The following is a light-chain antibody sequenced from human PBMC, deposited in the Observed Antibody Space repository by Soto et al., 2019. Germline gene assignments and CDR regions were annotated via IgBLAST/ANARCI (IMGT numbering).Light chain of an antibody. CDR3: QQRYSTPLT. J-gene: IGKJ5*01. Sequence: DIELTQSPCSLSASVGDRVTLTCRASQSISSYLNWYQQKPGQAPKLLIYAASSLQSGVPSRFSGSGSGTDFTLTISSLQPEDFAAYSCQQRYSTPLTFGQGTRLDIK. V-gene: IGKV1-39*01. CDR1: QSISSY. CDR2: AAS.